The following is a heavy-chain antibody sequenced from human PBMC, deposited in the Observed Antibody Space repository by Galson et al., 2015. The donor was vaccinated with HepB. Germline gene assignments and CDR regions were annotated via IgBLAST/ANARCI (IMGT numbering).Heavy chain of an antibody. Sequence: SLRLSCAASGLTFSTYAMNWVRQVPGKGLEWVSAISGSGGSTYYADSVQGRFTISRDNSKNTLFLQMNSLRAEDTAVYYCAKDWGIWGRGTLVTVSS. CDR3: AKDWGI. CDR1: GLTFSTYA. V-gene: IGHV3-23*01. J-gene: IGHJ4*02. CDR2: ISGSGGST. D-gene: IGHD3-16*01.